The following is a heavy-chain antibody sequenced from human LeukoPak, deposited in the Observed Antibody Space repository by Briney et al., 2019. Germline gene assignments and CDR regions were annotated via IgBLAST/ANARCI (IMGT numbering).Heavy chain of an antibody. D-gene: IGHD3-10*01. V-gene: IGHV3-7*01. J-gene: IGHJ6*03. CDR2: IKQDGSEK. Sequence: GGSLRLSCAASGFTFSSYGMHWVRQAPGKGLEWVANIKQDGSEKYYVDSVKGRFTISRDNAKNSLYLQMNSLRAEDTAVYYCARSYGSGSYSYYYYYYMDVWGKGTTVTISS. CDR3: ARSYGSGSYSYYYYYYMDV. CDR1: GFTFSSYG.